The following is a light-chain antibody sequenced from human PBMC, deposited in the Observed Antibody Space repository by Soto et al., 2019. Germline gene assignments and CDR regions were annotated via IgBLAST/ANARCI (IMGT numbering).Light chain of an antibody. CDR2: GAS. Sequence: LTQSPGTLSLSPGERATLSCRASQSVSSSYLAWYQQKPGQAPRLLIYGASSRATGIPDRFSGSGSGTDFTLTISRLEPEDFAVYYCQQYGSSPRTFGQGTKVDIK. CDR1: QSVSSSY. CDR3: QQYGSSPRT. J-gene: IGKJ1*01. V-gene: IGKV3-20*01.